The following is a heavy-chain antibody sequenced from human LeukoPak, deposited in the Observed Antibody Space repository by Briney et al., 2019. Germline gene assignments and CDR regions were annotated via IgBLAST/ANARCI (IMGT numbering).Heavy chain of an antibody. D-gene: IGHD2-2*02. CDR2: INHSGST. CDR1: GGSFSGYY. CDR3: ARRIYCSSTSCYRRFRNKANWFDP. J-gene: IGHJ5*02. V-gene: IGHV4-34*01. Sequence: SETLSPTCAVYGGSFSGYYWSWIRQPPGKGLEWIGEINHSGSTNYNPSLKSRVTISVDTSKNQFSLKLSSVTAADTAVYYCARRIYCSSTSCYRRFRNKANWFDPWGQGTLVTVSS.